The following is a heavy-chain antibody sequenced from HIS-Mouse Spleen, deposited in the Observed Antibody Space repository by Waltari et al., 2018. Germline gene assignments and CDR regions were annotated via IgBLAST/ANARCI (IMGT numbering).Heavy chain of an antibody. V-gene: IGHV1-2*02. Sequence: QVQLVQSGAEVKKPGASVKVSCKASGYTFTGYYMHWVRQAPGQGLEWMGWINPSSGGTNYAQKFQGRVTMTRDTSISTAYMELSRLRSDDTAVYYCARDQLGGFDYWGQGTLVTVSS. CDR1: GYTFTGYY. CDR3: ARDQLGGFDY. CDR2: INPSSGGT. D-gene: IGHD7-27*01. J-gene: IGHJ4*02.